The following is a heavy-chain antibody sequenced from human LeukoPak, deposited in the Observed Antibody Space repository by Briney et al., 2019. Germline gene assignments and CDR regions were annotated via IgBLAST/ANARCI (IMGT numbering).Heavy chain of an antibody. CDR3: AISLRYFGGNAFDI. CDR1: GGSISSSSYF. D-gene: IGHD3-9*01. J-gene: IGHJ3*02. V-gene: IGHV4-39*07. Sequence: SETLSLTCTVSGGSISSSSYFWGWIRQPPGKGLEWIGSIYYSGSTNYNPSLESRFTISVDTSKNQFSLKLSSVTAADTAVYYCAISLRYFGGNAFDIWGQGTMVTVSS. CDR2: IYYSGST.